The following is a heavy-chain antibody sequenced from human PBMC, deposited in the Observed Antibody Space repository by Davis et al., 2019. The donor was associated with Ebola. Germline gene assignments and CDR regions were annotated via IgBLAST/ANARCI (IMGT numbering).Heavy chain of an antibody. CDR2: INPNSGDT. Sequence: ASVKVSCKASGYTFTGYTLHWVRQAPGQGLERMGRINPNSGDTNYAENFQGRVTMTRDTSISTAYMELNRLRSDDTAVYFCARDRDSSGYYLLGHWGQGTLVTVSS. J-gene: IGHJ4*02. D-gene: IGHD3-22*01. V-gene: IGHV1-2*06. CDR3: ARDRDSSGYYLLGH. CDR1: GYTFTGYT.